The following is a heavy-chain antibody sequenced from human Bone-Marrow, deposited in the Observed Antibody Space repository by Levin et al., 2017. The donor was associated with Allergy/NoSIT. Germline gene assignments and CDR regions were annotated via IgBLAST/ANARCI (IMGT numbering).Heavy chain of an antibody. CDR1: GGSISSNNW. J-gene: IGHJ6*02. V-gene: IGHV4-4*03. Sequence: PETLSLTCAVSGGSISSNNWWSWVRQPPGKELGWIGEISHSGSTNYNPSLKSRLIISVDNSKNKFSLKLKTVTAADTAVDYCARYGSINYYGLDVWGQGTTVTVS. D-gene: IGHD1-26*01. CDR2: ISHSGST. CDR3: ARYGSINYYGLDV.